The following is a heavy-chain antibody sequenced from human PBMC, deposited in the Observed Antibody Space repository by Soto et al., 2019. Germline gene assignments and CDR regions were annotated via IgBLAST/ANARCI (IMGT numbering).Heavy chain of an antibody. CDR2: ISSSTSYI. CDR3: ARDYYSNYFDY. Sequence: PXGSLRLSCAASGFTFSSYGLNWVRQAPGKGLEWVSSISSSTSYIYYADSVKGRFTISRDNAKNSLYLQMNSLRAEDTAVYYCARDYYSNYFDYWGQGTLVTVSS. CDR1: GFTFSSYG. J-gene: IGHJ4*02. V-gene: IGHV3-21*01. D-gene: IGHD4-4*01.